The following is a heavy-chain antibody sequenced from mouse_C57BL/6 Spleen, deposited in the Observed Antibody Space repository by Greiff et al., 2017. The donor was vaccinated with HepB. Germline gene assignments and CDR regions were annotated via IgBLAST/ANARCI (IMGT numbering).Heavy chain of an antibody. CDR2: ISNLAYSI. Sequence: EVQRVESGGGLVQPGGSLKLSCAASGFTFSDYGMAWVRQAPRKGPEWVAFISNLAYSIYYADTVTGRFTISRENAKNTLDLEMSSLRSEDTAMYYGARQVGDWYFDVWGTGTTVTVSS. CDR3: ARQVGDWYFDV. J-gene: IGHJ1*03. CDR1: GFTFSDYG. V-gene: IGHV5-15*01. D-gene: IGHD1-3*01.